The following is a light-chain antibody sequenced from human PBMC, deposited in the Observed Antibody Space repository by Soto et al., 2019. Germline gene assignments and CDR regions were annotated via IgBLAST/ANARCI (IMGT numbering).Light chain of an antibody. CDR3: QQYSSYPPIT. CDR1: ESVTNSY. CDR2: GAS. Sequence: EIVLTQYPGTLSLSPGEGATVSCRASESVTNSYLAWYQQKPGQAPRLLIYGASTKASGVPVRFSGSGSGTDFTLTISRLEPEDFAVYFCQQYSSYPPITSGQGTRLET. J-gene: IGKJ5*01. V-gene: IGKV3-20*01.